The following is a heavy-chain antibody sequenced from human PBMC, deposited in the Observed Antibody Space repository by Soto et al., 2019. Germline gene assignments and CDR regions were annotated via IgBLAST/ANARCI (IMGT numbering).Heavy chain of an antibody. CDR2: ISYDGSNK. CDR1: GFTFSSYG. D-gene: IGHD1-26*01. Sequence: PGGSLRLSCAASGFTFSSYGMHWVRQAPGKGLEWVAVISYDGSNKYYADSVKGRFTISRDNSKNTLYLQMNSLRAEDTAVYYCAKDLVRRMVGATPRTYYYYYGMDVWGQGTTVTVSS. J-gene: IGHJ6*02. V-gene: IGHV3-30*18. CDR3: AKDLVRRMVGATPRTYYYYYGMDV.